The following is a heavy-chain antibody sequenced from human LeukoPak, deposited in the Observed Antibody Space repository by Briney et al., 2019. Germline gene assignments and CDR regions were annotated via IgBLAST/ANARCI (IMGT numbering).Heavy chain of an antibody. J-gene: IGHJ4*02. V-gene: IGHV3-23*01. CDR1: GFTFSSYA. CDR2: ISGSGGST. Sequence: GGSLRLSCAASGFTFSSYAMSWVRQAPGKGLEWVSAISGSGGSTYYADSVKGRFTISRDNSKNTLYLQMNSLRAEDTAVYYCAKGRPNYDFWSGYYTLDYWGQGTLVTVSS. D-gene: IGHD3-3*01. CDR3: AKGRPNYDFWSGYYTLDY.